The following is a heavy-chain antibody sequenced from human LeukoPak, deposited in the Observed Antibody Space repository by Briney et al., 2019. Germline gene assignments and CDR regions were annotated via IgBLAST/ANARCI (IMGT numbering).Heavy chain of an antibody. D-gene: IGHD3-10*01. CDR3: ARDPMVRGPPSYYFDY. J-gene: IGHJ4*02. CDR2: IWYDGSNK. CDR1: GVTLSSYG. Sequence: PGGSLRLSCAASGVTLSSYGMHWVRQAPGKGLEWVAVIWYDGSNKYYADSVKGRFTISRDNSKNTLYLQMNSLRAEDTAVYYCARDPMVRGPPSYYFDYWGQGTLVTVSS. V-gene: IGHV3-33*01.